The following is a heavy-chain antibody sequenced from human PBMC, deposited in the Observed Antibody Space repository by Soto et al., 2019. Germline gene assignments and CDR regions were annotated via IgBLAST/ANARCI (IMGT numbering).Heavy chain of an antibody. CDR1: GFTFSNAR. D-gene: IGHD4-17*01. CDR2: IKSKTDGGTT. CDR3: TTFPGDLDFDY. Sequence: GGSLRLSCAASGFTFSNARMSWVRQAPGKGLEWVGRIKSKTDGGTTDYAAPVKGRFTISRDDSKNTLYLQMNSLKTEDTAVYYCTTFPGDLDFDYWGQGTPVTLSP. J-gene: IGHJ4*01. V-gene: IGHV3-15*01.